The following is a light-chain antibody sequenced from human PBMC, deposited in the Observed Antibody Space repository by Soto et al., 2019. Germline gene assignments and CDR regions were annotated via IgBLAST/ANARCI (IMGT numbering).Light chain of an antibody. J-gene: IGKJ5*01. CDR2: DAS. CDR3: QQSYMDPIT. Sequence: DIQMTQSPSSLSASVGNRVTITFQASQSISTYLNWYQKKPGKAPNLPIYDASRLQSGVPSRFSGSGGGTDFTLSISSVQPEDFATYFCQQSYMDPITFGQGTRLEIK. V-gene: IGKV1-39*01. CDR1: QSISTY.